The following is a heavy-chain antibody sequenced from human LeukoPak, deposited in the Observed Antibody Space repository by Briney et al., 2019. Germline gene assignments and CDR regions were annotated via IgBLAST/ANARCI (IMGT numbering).Heavy chain of an antibody. CDR2: INPNSGGT. J-gene: IGHJ4*02. CDR1: GYTFTGYY. V-gene: IGHV1-2*06. CDR3: ARGGSGSYYIPFDH. Sequence: ASVKVSCKASGYTFTGYYMHWVRQAPGQGLEWMGRINPNSGGTNYAQKFQGRVTMTRDTSISTAYMELSRLRSDDTAVYYCARGGSGSYYIPFDHWGQGTLVTVSS. D-gene: IGHD3-10*01.